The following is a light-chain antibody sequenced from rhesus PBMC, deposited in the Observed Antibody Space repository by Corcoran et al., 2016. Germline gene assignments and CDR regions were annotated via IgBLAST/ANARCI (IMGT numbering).Light chain of an antibody. CDR3: QHSYGTPMYS. J-gene: IGKJ2*01. CDR2: KAS. Sequence: DIQMTQSPSSLSASVGDRVTITCRASENVNNYLHWYQQKPGKAPKLLIYKASTLQSGVPSRFRGSGSGADFTLTISSLRPEDFAAYYCQHSYGTPMYSFGQGTKVEIK. CDR1: ENVNNY. V-gene: IGKV1-74*01.